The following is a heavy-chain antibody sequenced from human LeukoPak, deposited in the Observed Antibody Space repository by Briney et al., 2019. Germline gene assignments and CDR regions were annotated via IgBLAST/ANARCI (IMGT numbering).Heavy chain of an antibody. CDR2: IHYSGST. CDR3: AREVPIVRGLRWDY. V-gene: IGHV4-59*01. D-gene: IGHD3-10*01. J-gene: IGHJ4*02. CDR1: GGSINGYY. Sequence: PSETLSLTCTVSGGSINGYYWSWIRQPPGKGLEWSGYIHYSGSTNYNPSLTSRVTISVDTSKNHFSLNLRSVTAAATAVYYCAREVPIVRGLRWDYWGQGTLVTVS.